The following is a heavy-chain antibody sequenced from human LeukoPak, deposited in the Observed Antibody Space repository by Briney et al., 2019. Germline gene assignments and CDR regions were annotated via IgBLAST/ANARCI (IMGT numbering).Heavy chain of an antibody. Sequence: GGSLRLSCAASGFTFNGYEMNWVRQAPGKGLEWVSSISSSSSYIYYADSVKGRFTISRDNAKNSLYLQMNSLRAEDTAVYYCARVAKSGYYFDYWGQGTLVTVSS. V-gene: IGHV3-21*01. CDR2: ISSSSSYI. CDR1: GFTFNGYE. D-gene: IGHD5-12*01. CDR3: ARVAKSGYYFDY. J-gene: IGHJ4*02.